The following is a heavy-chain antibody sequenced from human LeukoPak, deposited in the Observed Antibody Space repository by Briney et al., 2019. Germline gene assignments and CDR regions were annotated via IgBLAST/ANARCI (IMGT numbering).Heavy chain of an antibody. CDR3: ARGKHYYDSSGYYYDYYYGMDV. V-gene: IGHV4-59*01. D-gene: IGHD3-22*01. CDR1: GGSISSYY. J-gene: IGHJ6*02. CDR2: IYYSGST. Sequence: PSETLSLTCTVSGGSISSYYWSWVRQPPGKGLEWIGDIYYSGSTNYNPSLKSRVTISVDTSENHFSLKLSSVTAADTAVYYCARGKHYYDSSGYYYDYYYGMDVWGQGTTVTVSS.